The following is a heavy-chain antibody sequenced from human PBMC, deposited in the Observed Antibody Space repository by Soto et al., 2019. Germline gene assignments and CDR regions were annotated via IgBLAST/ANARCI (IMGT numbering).Heavy chain of an antibody. Sequence: EGQLVESGGGLVNPGGSLRLSCAASGLTFTSFSMNWVRQAPGQGLEWVSSISLMSNNILYADSVKGLFTISRDNAKNSLYLQMTSMRVEETAVYYCARVISCSGDTCSSHHPYYGMDVWGQGTTVTVSS. CDR3: ARVISCSGDTCSSHHPYYGMDV. CDR1: GLTFTSFS. D-gene: IGHD2-15*01. CDR2: ISLMSNNI. V-gene: IGHV3-21*02. J-gene: IGHJ6*01.